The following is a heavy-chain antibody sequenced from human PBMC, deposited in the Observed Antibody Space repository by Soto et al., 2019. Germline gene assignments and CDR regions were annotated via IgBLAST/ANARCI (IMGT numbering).Heavy chain of an antibody. D-gene: IGHD4-17*01. CDR2: IIPIFGTA. CDR3: ARGPYGDYIYFYYGMDV. J-gene: IGHJ6*02. Sequence: QGQLVQSGAEVKKPGYSVKVSCKASGGTFSSYAISWVRQAPGQGLEWMGGIIPIFGTANYAQKFQGRVTITADESTSTAYIVLSSLRSEDTAVYYCARGPYGDYIYFYYGMDVWGQGTTVTVSS. V-gene: IGHV1-69*01. CDR1: GGTFSSYA.